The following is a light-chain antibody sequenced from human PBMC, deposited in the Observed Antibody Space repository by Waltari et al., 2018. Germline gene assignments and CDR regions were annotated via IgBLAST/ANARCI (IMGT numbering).Light chain of an antibody. CDR1: QSVLYSSNNKNY. CDR2: WAS. Sequence: DIVMTQSPDSLAVSLGERATINCKSSQSVLYSSNNKNYLAWYQAKPGQPPKLLLSWASTREYGVPDRFSGSGSGTDFILTISSLQAEDVAVYYCQQHYSTPLTFGGGTKVEIK. CDR3: QQHYSTPLT. V-gene: IGKV4-1*01. J-gene: IGKJ4*01.